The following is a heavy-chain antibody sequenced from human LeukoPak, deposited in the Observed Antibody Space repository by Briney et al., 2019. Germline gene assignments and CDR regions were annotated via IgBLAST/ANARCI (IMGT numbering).Heavy chain of an antibody. J-gene: IGHJ4*02. CDR1: GFTFSSYE. CDR2: ISSSGSDI. V-gene: IGHV3-48*03. Sequence: HPGGSLRLSCAASGFTFSSYEMHWVRQAPGKGLEWVSYISSSGSDIYYADSVKGRFTISRDNAKNSLYLHMNSLRAEDTAVYYCARDYGGSSPFDYWGQGTLVTVSS. D-gene: IGHD4-23*01. CDR3: ARDYGGSSPFDY.